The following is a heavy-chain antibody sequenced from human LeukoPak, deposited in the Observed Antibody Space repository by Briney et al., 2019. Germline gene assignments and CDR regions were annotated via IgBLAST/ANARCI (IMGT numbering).Heavy chain of an antibody. Sequence: ASVKVSCKASGYTFTGYYMHWVRQAPGQGVEWMGWINPNSGGTNYARKFQGRVTMTRDTSISTAYMELNRLRSDDTSVYYCAREGDTNWFDPWGQGTLVTVSS. CDR2: INPNSGGT. CDR1: GYTFTGYY. D-gene: IGHD3-16*01. J-gene: IGHJ5*02. V-gene: IGHV1-2*02. CDR3: AREGDTNWFDP.